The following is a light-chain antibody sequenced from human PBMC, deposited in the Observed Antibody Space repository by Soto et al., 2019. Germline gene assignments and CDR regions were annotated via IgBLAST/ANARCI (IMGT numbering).Light chain of an antibody. CDR1: SSDVGSYNL. J-gene: IGLJ1*01. CDR2: EVS. V-gene: IGLV2-23*02. Sequence: QSALTQPASVSGSPGQSITIFCTGTSSDVGSYNLVSWYQQHPGKAPKLMIYEVSKRPSGVSNRFSGSKSGNTASLTISGLQAEDEADYYCCSYAGSSTSYVFGTGTKDTVL. CDR3: CSYAGSSTSYV.